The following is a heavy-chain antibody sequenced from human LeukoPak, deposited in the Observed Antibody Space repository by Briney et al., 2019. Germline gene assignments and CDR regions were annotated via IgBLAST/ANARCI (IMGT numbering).Heavy chain of an antibody. Sequence: ASVKVSXKASGYTFTSYGISWVRQAPGQGLEWMGWISAYNGNTNYAQKLQGRVTMTTDTSTSTAYMELRSLRSDDTAVYYCARANYYYDSSGYSDYWGQGTLVTVSS. D-gene: IGHD3-22*01. J-gene: IGHJ4*02. CDR2: ISAYNGNT. CDR1: GYTFTSYG. V-gene: IGHV1-18*01. CDR3: ARANYYYDSSGYSDY.